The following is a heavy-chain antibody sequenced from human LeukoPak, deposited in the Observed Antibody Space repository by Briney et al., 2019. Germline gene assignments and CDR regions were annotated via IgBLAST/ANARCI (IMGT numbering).Heavy chain of an antibody. CDR3: ARSPWGGGYALDY. V-gene: IGHV4-59*01. Sequence: PSETLSLTCTVSGGSISSYSWRWLRQPPGKGLEWIGYIYYSGSTNYNPSLKSRVTISVDTSKNQFSLKLSSVTAADTAVYYCARSPWGGGYALDYWGQGTLVTVSS. J-gene: IGHJ4*02. CDR2: IYYSGST. CDR1: GGSISSYS. D-gene: IGHD5-12*01.